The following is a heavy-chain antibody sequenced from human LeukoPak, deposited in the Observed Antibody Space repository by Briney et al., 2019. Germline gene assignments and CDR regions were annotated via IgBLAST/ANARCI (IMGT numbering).Heavy chain of an antibody. Sequence: GASVKVSCKASGGTFSSYAISWVRQAPGQGLEWMGRIIPMFGTANYAQKFQGRVTITTDESTSTAYMELSSLRSEDTAVYYCARDPQIAPDCGGDCYPGDWGQGTLVTVSS. CDR2: IIPMFGTA. CDR3: ARDPQIAPDCGGDCYPGD. CDR1: GGTFSSYA. D-gene: IGHD2-21*02. J-gene: IGHJ4*02. V-gene: IGHV1-69*05.